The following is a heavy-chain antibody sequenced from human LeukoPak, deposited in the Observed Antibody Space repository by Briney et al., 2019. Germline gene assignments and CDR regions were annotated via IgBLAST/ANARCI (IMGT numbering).Heavy chain of an antibody. CDR1: GYTFIDYY. V-gene: IGHV1-2*02. D-gene: IGHD3-10*01. Sequence: ASVKVSCKASGYTFIDYYIHWVRQAPGQGLEWMGWINPNSGGTNYAQHFQGRVTMTRDTSIRTVYMELSRLRSDDTAVYSCANTYGSGSYYKGGFDPWGQGALVTVSS. CDR3: ANTYGSGSYYKGGFDP. CDR2: INPNSGGT. J-gene: IGHJ5*02.